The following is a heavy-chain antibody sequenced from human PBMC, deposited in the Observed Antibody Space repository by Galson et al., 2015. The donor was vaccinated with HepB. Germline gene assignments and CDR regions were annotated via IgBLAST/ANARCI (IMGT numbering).Heavy chain of an antibody. Sequence: SLRLSCAASGFTFDDYAMHWVRQAPGKGLEWVSGISWNSGSIGYADSVKGRFTISRDNAKNSLYLQMNSLRAEDTALYYCAKSEDCSSTSCYFDYWGQGTLVAVSS. D-gene: IGHD2-2*01. J-gene: IGHJ4*02. CDR1: GFTFDDYA. CDR3: AKSEDCSSTSCYFDY. V-gene: IGHV3-9*01. CDR2: ISWNSGSI.